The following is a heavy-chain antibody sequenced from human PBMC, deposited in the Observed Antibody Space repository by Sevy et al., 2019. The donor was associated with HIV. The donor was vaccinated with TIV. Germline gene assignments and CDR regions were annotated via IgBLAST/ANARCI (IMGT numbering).Heavy chain of an antibody. CDR1: GFTFSRYS. J-gene: IGHJ1*01. CDR2: VSYDGSNT. Sequence: GGSLRLSCAASGFTFSRYSMHWVRQAPGKWLEWVTTVSYDGSNTYYADSVKGRFAVFRDNSRNLLNLQMNNLRPEDTAVYYCALERLSSDVAEYFQNWGQGTPVTVSS. CDR3: ALERLSSDVAEYFQN. D-gene: IGHD1-1*01. V-gene: IGHV3-30*09.